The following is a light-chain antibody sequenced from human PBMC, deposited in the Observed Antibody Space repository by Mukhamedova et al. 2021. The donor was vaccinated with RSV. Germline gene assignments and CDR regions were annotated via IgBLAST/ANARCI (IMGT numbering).Light chain of an antibody. J-gene: IGLJ3*02. CDR2: EGN. Sequence: GTSTDVGRYNLVSWYQQHPGKAPKFIIYEGNKRPSGVSDRFSGSHSGSTASLTFSGLQAEDEADYYCSSYAGSKTLVFGGGAKVT. V-gene: IGLV2-23*01. CDR1: STDVGRYNL. CDR3: SSYAGSKTLV.